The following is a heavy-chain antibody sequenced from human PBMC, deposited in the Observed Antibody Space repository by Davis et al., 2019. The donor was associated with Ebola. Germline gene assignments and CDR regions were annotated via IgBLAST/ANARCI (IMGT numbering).Heavy chain of an antibody. V-gene: IGHV4-34*01. Sequence: MPGGSLRLSCAIYGGSFSTYYWSWVRQPPGKGLEWIGEVNHSGSTTYNSSLKSRVTVAVDRSKNQFSLKLTSVTAADTAVYYCARVTVAADALYYYYYGMDVWGRGTPVTVSS. CDR3: ARVTVAADALYYYYYGMDV. J-gene: IGHJ6*02. CDR1: GGSFSTYY. D-gene: IGHD6-19*01. CDR2: VNHSGST.